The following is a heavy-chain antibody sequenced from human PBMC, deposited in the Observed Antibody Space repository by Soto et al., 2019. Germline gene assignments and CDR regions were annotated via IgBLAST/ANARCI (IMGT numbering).Heavy chain of an antibody. CDR2: ISGSGGST. CDR1: GFTFSSYG. D-gene: IGHD3-3*01. Sequence: PGGSLRLSCAASGFTFSSYGLHWVRQAPGKGLEWVSAISGSGGSTYYADSVKGRFTISRDNSKNTLYLQMNSLRAEDTAVYYCAKSRRGIFGVVKDVWGQGTTVTVSS. V-gene: IGHV3-23*01. CDR3: AKSRRGIFGVVKDV. J-gene: IGHJ6*02.